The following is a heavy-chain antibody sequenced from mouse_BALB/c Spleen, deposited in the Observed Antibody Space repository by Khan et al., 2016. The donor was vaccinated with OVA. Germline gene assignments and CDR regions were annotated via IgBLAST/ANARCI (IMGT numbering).Heavy chain of an antibody. D-gene: IGHD2-3*01. CDR2: ISSSGST. CDR1: CYSITSDYA. V-gene: IGHV3-2*02. J-gene: IGHJ4*01. Sequence: EVQLQESGPGLVKPSQSLSLTCTVTCYSITSDYAWNWIRQFPGNNLEWMGYISSSGSTNYNPALKSRISITRDTSKNQFFLQLNSVTTEDTATYYCARDGSRYNYAMDYWGQGTSVTVSS. CDR3: ARDGSRYNYAMDY.